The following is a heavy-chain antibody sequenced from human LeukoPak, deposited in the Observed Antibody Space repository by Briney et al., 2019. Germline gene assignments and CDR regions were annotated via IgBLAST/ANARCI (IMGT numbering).Heavy chain of an antibody. J-gene: IGHJ3*02. D-gene: IGHD1-26*01. V-gene: IGHV1-3*01. CDR3: ARAGWWELPRYAFDI. CDR2: INAGNGNT. CDR1: GYTFTNHD. Sequence: ASVKVSCKASGYTFTNHDMHWVRQAPGQRLEWMGWINAGNGNTKYSQEFQGRATMTTDTSTSTAYMELRSLRSDDTAVYYCARAGWWELPRYAFDIWGQGTMVTVSS.